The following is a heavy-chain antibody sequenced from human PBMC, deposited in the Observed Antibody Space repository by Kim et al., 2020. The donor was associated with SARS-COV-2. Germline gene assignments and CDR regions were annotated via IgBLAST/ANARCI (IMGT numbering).Heavy chain of an antibody. Sequence: SVKVSCKASGGTFSSYAISWVRQAPGQGLEWMGRIIPILGIANYAQKFQGRVTITADKSTSTAYMELSSLRSEDTAVYYCARDLYGSGQRMLTALGNWFDPWGQGTLVTVSS. CDR3: ARDLYGSGQRMLTALGNWFDP. CDR1: GGTFSSYA. V-gene: IGHV1-69*04. D-gene: IGHD3-10*01. J-gene: IGHJ5*02. CDR2: IIPILGIA.